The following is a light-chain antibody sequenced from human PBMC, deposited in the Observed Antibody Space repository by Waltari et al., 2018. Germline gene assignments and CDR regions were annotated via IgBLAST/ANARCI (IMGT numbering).Light chain of an antibody. V-gene: IGLV2-11*01. CDR3: CSYAGSYTHVV. Sequence: QSALTQPRSVSGSPGQSVNISCTGTSSDVGVYVYVSWYQHHPGKAPKLMICDVTKRPSGVPDRFSGSKSGNTASLTISGLQAEDEADYYCCSYAGSYTHVVFGGGTKLTVL. J-gene: IGLJ2*01. CDR2: DVT. CDR1: SSDVGVYVY.